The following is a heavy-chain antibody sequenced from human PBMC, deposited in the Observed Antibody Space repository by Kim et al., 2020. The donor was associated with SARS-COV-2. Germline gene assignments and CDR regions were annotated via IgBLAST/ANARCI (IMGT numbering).Heavy chain of an antibody. CDR2: IYYSGST. J-gene: IGHJ4*02. CDR1: GGSISSGGYY. Sequence: SETLSLTCTVSGGSISSGGYYWSWIRQHPGKGLEWIGYIYYSGSTYYNPSLKSRVTISVDTSKNQFSLKLSSVTAADTAVYYCARVGERSGGGSDFDYWGQGTLVTVSS. CDR3: ARVGERSGGGSDFDY. V-gene: IGHV4-31*03. D-gene: IGHD1-26*01.